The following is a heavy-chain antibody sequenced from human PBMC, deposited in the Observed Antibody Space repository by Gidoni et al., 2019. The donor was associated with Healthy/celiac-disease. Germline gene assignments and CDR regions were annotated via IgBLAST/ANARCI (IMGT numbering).Heavy chain of an antibody. D-gene: IGHD2-2*01. V-gene: IGHV4-61*01. CDR3: AREVLRGYCSSTSCYNWFDP. CDR2: IYYSGST. Sequence: QVQLQESCPGLVQPSETLSLTCTVSGGSVSSGSYYRSWIRQPPGKGLEWIGNIYYSGSTNSNPSLKSRVTISVDTSKNQFSLRLSSVTAADTAVYYCAREVLRGYCSSTSCYNWFDPWGQGTLVTVSS. J-gene: IGHJ5*02. CDR1: GGSVSSGSYY.